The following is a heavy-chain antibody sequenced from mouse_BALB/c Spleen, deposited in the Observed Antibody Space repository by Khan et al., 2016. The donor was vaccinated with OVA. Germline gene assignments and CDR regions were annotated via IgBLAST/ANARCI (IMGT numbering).Heavy chain of an antibody. J-gene: IGHJ4*01. CDR2: IWSGGST. CDR3: ARMSPDYGPRTMKY. D-gene: IGHD1-1*02. V-gene: IGHV2-2*02. CDR1: GFSLTSYG. Sequence: QVQLKQSGPGLVQPSQSLSITCTVSGFSLTSYGVHWVRQSPGKGLEWLGVIWSGGSTDYNAAFISRLSISKDNSKSQVFFKMNSLQANDTAIYYCARMSPDYGPRTMKYWGQGTTVTVSS.